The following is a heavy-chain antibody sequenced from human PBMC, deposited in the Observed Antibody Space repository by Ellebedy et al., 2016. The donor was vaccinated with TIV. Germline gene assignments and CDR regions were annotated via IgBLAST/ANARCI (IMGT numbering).Heavy chain of an antibody. CDR1: GFTVSSNY. CDR3: ARDRVRSSDGFDP. CDR2: IYSGGST. V-gene: IGHV3-53*01. Sequence: GESLKISCAASGFTVSSNYMSWVRQAPGKGLEWVSVIYSGGSTYYADSVKGRFTISRDNAKNSLYLQMNSLRAEDTAVYYCARDRVRSSDGFDPWGQGTLVTVSS. D-gene: IGHD2-2*01. J-gene: IGHJ5*02.